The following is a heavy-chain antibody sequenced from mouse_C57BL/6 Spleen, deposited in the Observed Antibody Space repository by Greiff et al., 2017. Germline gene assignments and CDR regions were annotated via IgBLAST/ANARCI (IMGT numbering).Heavy chain of an antibody. V-gene: IGHV14-3*01. Sequence: EVQLQQSVAELVRPGASVKLSCTASGFNIKNTYMHWVKQRPEQGLEWIGRIDPANGNTKYAPKFQGKATITADPSSNTAYLQLSSLTSEDPAIYYCAPLTTVLATDAMDYWGQGTSVTVSS. CDR3: APLTTVLATDAMDY. J-gene: IGHJ4*01. CDR2: IDPANGNT. CDR1: GFNIKNTY. D-gene: IGHD1-1*01.